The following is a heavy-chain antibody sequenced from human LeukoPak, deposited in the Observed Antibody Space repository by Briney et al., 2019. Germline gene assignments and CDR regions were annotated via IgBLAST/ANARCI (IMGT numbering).Heavy chain of an antibody. V-gene: IGHV3-23*01. CDR3: ARRKSGDSPYYFDY. D-gene: IGHD2-15*01. J-gene: IGHJ4*02. CDR2: IGGSGANI. CDR1: GFTFRNYA. Sequence: GGSLRLSCVASGFTFRNYAMSWVRQAPGKGLEWVSAIGGSGANIFYADSVKGRFSISRDNPKNTLYLQMNSLRAEDTAVYYCARRKSGDSPYYFDYWGQGTLVTVSS.